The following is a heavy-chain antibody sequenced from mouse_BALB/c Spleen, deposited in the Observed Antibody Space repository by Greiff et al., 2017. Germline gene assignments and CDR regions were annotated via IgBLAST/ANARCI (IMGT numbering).Heavy chain of an antibody. CDR1: GFSLTSYD. V-gene: IGHV2-9-2*01. D-gene: IGHD1-1*01. J-gene: IGHJ3*01. CDR3: VRDHYGSPFAY. Sequence: QVQGVESGPGLVAPSQSLSITCTVSGFSLTSYDISWIRQPPGKGLEWLGVIWTGGGTNYNSAFMSRLSISKDNSKSQVFLKMNSLQTDDTAIYYCVRDHYGSPFAYWGQGTLVTVSA. CDR2: IWTGGGT.